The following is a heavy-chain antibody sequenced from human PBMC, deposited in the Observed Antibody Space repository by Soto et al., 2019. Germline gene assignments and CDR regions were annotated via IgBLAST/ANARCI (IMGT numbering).Heavy chain of an antibody. CDR3: ARGVHVTNYDSSRGEFDY. CDR2: INHSGST. CDR1: GGSFSGYY. J-gene: IGHJ4*02. V-gene: IGHV4-34*01. Sequence: PSETLSLTCAVYGGSFSGYYWSWIRQPPGKGLEWIGEINHSGSTNYNPSLKSRVTISVDTSKNQFSLKLSSVTAADTAVYYCARGVHVTNYDSSRGEFDYWGQGTLVTVS. D-gene: IGHD3-22*01.